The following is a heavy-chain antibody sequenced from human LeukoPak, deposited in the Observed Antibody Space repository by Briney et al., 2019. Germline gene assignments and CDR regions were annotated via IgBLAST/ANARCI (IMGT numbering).Heavy chain of an antibody. J-gene: IGHJ3*02. V-gene: IGHV3-48*01. Sequence: GGSLRLSFAASGFTFSGYSMNWFRQPPGRGLEWVSYISSTSTTIYYKDSVKGRFTLSRDNAKTSLYLHMTSLRVEDTAVYYCVRNDGDDAFDIWGQGTMVTVFS. D-gene: IGHD4-17*01. CDR3: VRNDGDDAFDI. CDR1: GFTFSGYS. CDR2: ISSTSTTI.